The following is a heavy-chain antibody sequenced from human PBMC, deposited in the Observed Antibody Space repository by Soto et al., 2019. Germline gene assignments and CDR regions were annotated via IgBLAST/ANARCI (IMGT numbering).Heavy chain of an antibody. J-gene: IGHJ4*02. CDR2: IYPGDSET. CDR1: GYNSTNYW. V-gene: IGHV5-51*01. Sequence: VESLKISCKGSGYNSTNYWICCFLQMPVKGLEWMGIIYPGDSETKYSPSFQGQVTISADKSISAAYLQWRSLKASDTAMYYCARQGYYYDSSGYYGYWGQGTLVTVSS. CDR3: ARQGYYYDSSGYYGY. D-gene: IGHD3-22*01.